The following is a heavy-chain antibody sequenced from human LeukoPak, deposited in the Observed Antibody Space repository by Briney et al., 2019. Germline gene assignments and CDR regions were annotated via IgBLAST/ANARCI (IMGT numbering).Heavy chain of an antibody. Sequence: GESLRISCKASGYSFTTYWIGWVRQMPGEGLEWMGIIYPGDSDTTYSPSFQGQVTISADKSSSTAYLQWSSLKASDTATYYCARTGGYSSGLFDYWGQGTLVTVAS. CDR2: IYPGDSDT. J-gene: IGHJ4*02. D-gene: IGHD6-19*01. CDR3: ARTGGYSSGLFDY. CDR1: GYSFTTYW. V-gene: IGHV5-51*01.